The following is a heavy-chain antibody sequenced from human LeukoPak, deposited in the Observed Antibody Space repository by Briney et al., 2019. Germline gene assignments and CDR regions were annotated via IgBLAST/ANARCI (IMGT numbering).Heavy chain of an antibody. V-gene: IGHV4-30-2*01. J-gene: IGHJ4*02. CDR3: AREATDLRAFDY. Sequence: SQTLSLTCAVSGGSISSGGYSWSWIRQPPGKGLEWIGYIYHSGSTYYNPSLKSRVTISVDRSKNQFSLKLSSVTAADTAVYYCAREATDLRAFDYRGQGTLVTVSS. CDR1: GGSISSGGYS. CDR2: IYHSGST. D-gene: IGHD2-21*02.